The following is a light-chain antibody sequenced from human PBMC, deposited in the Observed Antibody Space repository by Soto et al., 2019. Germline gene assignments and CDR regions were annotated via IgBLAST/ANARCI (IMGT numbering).Light chain of an antibody. V-gene: IGKV3-15*01. Sequence: VMTQSPAILSVSPGERVTLSCRASQSDMNSLAWYQQRPGQAPRLLIHGVSTRATGIPARFSGSGSGTEFTLTISSLQSVDFSVYYCQQYHNWPPYTFGKGTKLEI. CDR1: QSDMNS. CDR3: QQYHNWPPYT. CDR2: GVS. J-gene: IGKJ2*01.